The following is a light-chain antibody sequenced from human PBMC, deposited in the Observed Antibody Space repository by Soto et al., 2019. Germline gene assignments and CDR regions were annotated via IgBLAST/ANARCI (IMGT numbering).Light chain of an antibody. CDR2: DAS. V-gene: IGKV3D-20*02. Sequence: VLTQSPRTLSLSPGARATLSCRASQSVSSSYLAWYQQKPGQAPRLLIYDASNRATGIPARFSGGGSGTDFTLTISSLEPEDFAVYYCQQRFNWPITFGQGTRLEIK. J-gene: IGKJ5*01. CDR3: QQRFNWPIT. CDR1: QSVSSSY.